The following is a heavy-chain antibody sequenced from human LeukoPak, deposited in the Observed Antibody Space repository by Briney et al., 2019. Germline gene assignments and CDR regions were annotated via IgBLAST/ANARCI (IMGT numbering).Heavy chain of an antibody. CDR3: ARDPFVDPGDCSSTSCYVVGLDY. J-gene: IGHJ4*02. CDR1: GYTFTSYA. Sequence: ASVKVSCKASGYTFTSYAMHWVRQAPGQRLEWMGWINAGNGNTKYSQKFQGRVTITRDTSASTAYMELSSLRSEDTAVYYCARDPFVDPGDCSSTSCYVVGLDYWGQGTLVTVSS. V-gene: IGHV1-3*01. CDR2: INAGNGNT. D-gene: IGHD2-2*03.